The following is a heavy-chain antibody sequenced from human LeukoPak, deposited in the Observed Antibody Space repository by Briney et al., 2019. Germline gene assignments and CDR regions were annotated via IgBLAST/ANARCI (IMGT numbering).Heavy chain of an antibody. CDR1: GYTFTSYA. Sequence: GASVKVSCKASGYTFTSYAMNWVRQAPGQGLEWMGWISAYNGNTNYAQKLQGRVTMTTDTSTSTAYMELRSLRSDDTAVYYCARDPGPPQLWLGYYNWFDPWGQGTLVTVSS. CDR2: ISAYNGNT. CDR3: ARDPGPPQLWLGYYNWFDP. D-gene: IGHD5-18*01. V-gene: IGHV1-18*01. J-gene: IGHJ5*02.